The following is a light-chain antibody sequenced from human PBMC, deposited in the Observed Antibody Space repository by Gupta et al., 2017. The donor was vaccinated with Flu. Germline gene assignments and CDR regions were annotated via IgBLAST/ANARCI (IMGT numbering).Light chain of an antibody. Sequence: DIHLPQSPSSLSASVGDRVTITCRASQSISSYLNWYQQKPGKAPKLLIYAASSLQSGVPSRFSGSGSGTEFTLTISSLQPEDFATYYCQQSNSTPRTFGQGTKVEIK. CDR1: QSISSY. CDR2: AAS. CDR3: QQSNSTPRT. J-gene: IGKJ1*01. V-gene: IGKV1-39*01.